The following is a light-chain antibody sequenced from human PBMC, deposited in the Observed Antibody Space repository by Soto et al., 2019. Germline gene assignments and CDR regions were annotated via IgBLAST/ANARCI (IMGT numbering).Light chain of an antibody. Sequence: DVQMTQSPSTLSASVGDRVTITCRASQSISSWLAWYQQKPGKAPKLLIHKASTLESGVPSRFSGSRSGTEFTLTVSSLQPDDFATYYCQQYNDSFPYTFGQGTKLEIK. CDR1: QSISSW. V-gene: IGKV1-5*03. CDR3: QQYNDSFPYT. J-gene: IGKJ2*01. CDR2: KAS.